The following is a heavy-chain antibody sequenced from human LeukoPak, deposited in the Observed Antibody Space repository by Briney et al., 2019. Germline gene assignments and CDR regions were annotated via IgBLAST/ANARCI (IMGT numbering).Heavy chain of an antibody. CDR3: ARDQRSESYYPWGWFDP. CDR1: GFAVSTNY. D-gene: IGHD1-26*01. Sequence: PGGSLRLSCAASGFAVSTNYLGWVRQAPGKGLEWVSVIYSDGSTYYTDSVKGRFTISRDNSKNTLYLQMNSLRPEDTAVYYCARDQRSESYYPWGWFDPWGQGTLVTVSS. CDR2: IYSDGST. V-gene: IGHV3-66*02. J-gene: IGHJ5*02.